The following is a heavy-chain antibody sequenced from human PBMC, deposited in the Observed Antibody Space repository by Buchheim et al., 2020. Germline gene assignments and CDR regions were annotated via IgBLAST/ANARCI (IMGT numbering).Heavy chain of an antibody. J-gene: IGHJ4*02. CDR3: ARVRGYDILTGYYIGYYFDY. D-gene: IGHD3-9*01. CDR1: GFTFSSYW. CDR2: IKQDGSEK. Sequence: EVQLVESGGGLVQPGGSLRLSCAASGFTFSSYWMSWVRQAPGKGLEWVANIKQDGSEKYYVDSVKGRFTISRDNAKNSLYLQMNSLRAEDTAVYYCARVRGYDILTGYYIGYYFDYWGQGTL. V-gene: IGHV3-7*01.